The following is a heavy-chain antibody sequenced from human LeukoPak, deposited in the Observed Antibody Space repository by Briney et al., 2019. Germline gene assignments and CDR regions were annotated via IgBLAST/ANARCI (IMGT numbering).Heavy chain of an antibody. V-gene: IGHV3-30*02. D-gene: IGHD3-9*01. CDR2: IRYDGSNK. CDR3: AKVSYDILTGYSAAYYFDY. J-gene: IGHJ4*02. Sequence: GGSLRLSCAASGFTFNSYGMHWVRQAPGKGLEWVAFIRYDGSNKYYADSVKGRFTISRDNSKNTLYLQMNSLRAEDTAVYYCAKVSYDILTGYSAAYYFDYWGQGTLVTVSS. CDR1: GFTFNSYG.